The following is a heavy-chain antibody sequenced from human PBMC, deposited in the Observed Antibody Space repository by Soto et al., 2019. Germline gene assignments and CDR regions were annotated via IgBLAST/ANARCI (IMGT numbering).Heavy chain of an antibody. CDR3: AKATATGGGAFEI. V-gene: IGHV3-23*01. D-gene: IGHD2-8*02. J-gene: IGHJ3*02. CDR1: GFICSSYD. CDR2: ILVGGST. Sequence: GGSLRLSCAVSGFICSSYDMSWVRQAPGKGLEWVSTILVGGSTHYEDSVKGRFTISRDTSKNTVYLQMNSLTAGDTAVYYCAKATATGGGAFEIYCQGTMVSVSS.